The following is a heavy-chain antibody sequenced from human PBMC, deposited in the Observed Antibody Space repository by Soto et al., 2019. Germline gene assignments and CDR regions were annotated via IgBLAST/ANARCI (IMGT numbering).Heavy chain of an antibody. V-gene: IGHV1-69*06. CDR3: SRARGYCSGTGCYSGF. CDR1: GGTFSHYA. J-gene: IGHJ4*02. CDR2: IVPVSGTT. Sequence: VQLVQSGAEVKKPGSSIKVSCKSSGGTFSHYAVTWVRQAPGQGLEWMGAIVPVSGTTDYAEKFRGRLTITADKITSTAYMDLTSLQSDDTAVYYCSRARGYCSGTGCYSGFWGQGTLVTVSP. D-gene: IGHD2-2*02.